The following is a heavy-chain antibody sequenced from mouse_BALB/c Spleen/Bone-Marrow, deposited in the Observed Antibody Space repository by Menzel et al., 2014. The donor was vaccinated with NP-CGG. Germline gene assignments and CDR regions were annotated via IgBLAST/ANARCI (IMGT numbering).Heavy chain of an antibody. CDR2: IGPANGDT. D-gene: IGHD2-1*01. J-gene: IGHJ4*01. Sequence: VQLQQSGTDLVKPGASIRLSCTASGFNIKDTYMHWVRQRPEQGPEWIGRIGPANGDTKYDPKFQGKATITADTSSNTAYLQLSSLTSEDTAVYYRARDGNWRTMDYWGQGTSVTVSS. V-gene: IGHV14-3*02. CDR1: GFNIKDTY. CDR3: ARDGNWRTMDY.